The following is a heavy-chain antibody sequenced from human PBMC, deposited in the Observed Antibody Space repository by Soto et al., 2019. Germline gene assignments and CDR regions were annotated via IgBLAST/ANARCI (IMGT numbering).Heavy chain of an antibody. Sequence: GGSLRLSCATSGFIFSNYVMHWVRQAPGKGLEYVSSVSGNGDSTYYADSVKDRFTISRDNSKDILYLQMGSLRAEDMAVYYCARAPSRGFDLWGQGTMVTVSS. CDR1: GFIFSNYV. D-gene: IGHD3-10*01. CDR2: VSGNGDST. J-gene: IGHJ3*01. CDR3: ARAPSRGFDL. V-gene: IGHV3-64*02.